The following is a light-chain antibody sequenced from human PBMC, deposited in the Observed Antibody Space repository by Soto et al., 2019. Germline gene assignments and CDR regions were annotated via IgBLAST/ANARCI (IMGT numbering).Light chain of an antibody. Sequence: DIRMTQSPSTLSASVGDRVTITCRASQSISCWLAWYQQKPKKTPNLLISDASNLESGVPSRFSGSGSGTEFTLTITSLQPDDFATYYCQQYSNYPYTFGQGTQLET. V-gene: IGKV1-5*01. CDR3: QQYSNYPYT. CDR2: DAS. CDR1: QSISCW. J-gene: IGKJ2*01.